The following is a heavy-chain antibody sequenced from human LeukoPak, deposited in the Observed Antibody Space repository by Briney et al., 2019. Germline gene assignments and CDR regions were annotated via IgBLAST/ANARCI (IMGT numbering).Heavy chain of an antibody. J-gene: IGHJ4*02. CDR2: IKQDGSEK. Sequence: PGGSLRLSCAASGFTFNRSWMHWVRQAPGKGLEWVANIKQDGSEKYYVDSVKGRFTICRDNAKDLLYLQMNSLRAEDTAVYYCARRYFDYWGQGTLVTVSS. V-gene: IGHV3-7*03. CDR3: ARRYFDY. CDR1: GFTFNRSW.